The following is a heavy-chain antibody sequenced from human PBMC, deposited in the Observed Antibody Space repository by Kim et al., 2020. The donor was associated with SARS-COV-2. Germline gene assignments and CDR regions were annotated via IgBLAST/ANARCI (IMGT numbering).Heavy chain of an antibody. J-gene: IGHJ4*02. V-gene: IGHV4-39*01. CDR3: ARSRRKGYDSSGYRPFDY. Sequence: SETLSLTCTVSGGSISSSSYYWGWIRQPPGKGLEWIGSIYYSGSTYYNPSLKSRVTISVDTSKNQFSLKLSSVTAADTAVYYCARSRRKGYDSSGYRPFDYWGQGTLVTVSS. CDR1: GGSISSSSYY. D-gene: IGHD3-22*01. CDR2: IYYSGST.